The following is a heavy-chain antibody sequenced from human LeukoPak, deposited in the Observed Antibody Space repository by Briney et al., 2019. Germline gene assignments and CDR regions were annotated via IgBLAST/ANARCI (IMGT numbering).Heavy chain of an antibody. D-gene: IGHD3-10*01. CDR1: GYTFTSYG. CDR3: ARERAFASGRGYFDL. V-gene: IGHV1-18*01. Sequence: ASVKVSCKASGYTFTSYGISWVRQAPGQGLEWMGWISGYNGKTKYAQKFQGRVTMTTDTSTSTAYMEVKSLRSDDTAVFYCARERAFASGRGYFDLWGQGAQVTAFS. J-gene: IGHJ4*02. CDR2: ISGYNGKT.